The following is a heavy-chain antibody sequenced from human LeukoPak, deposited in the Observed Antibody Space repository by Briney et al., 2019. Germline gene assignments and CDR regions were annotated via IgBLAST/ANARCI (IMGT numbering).Heavy chain of an antibody. D-gene: IGHD2-2*02. J-gene: IGHJ5*02. V-gene: IGHV1-18*01. CDR3: ARGYCSSTNCYTATAWFDP. CDR1: GYTFTSYG. Sequence: ASVKVSCKASGYTFTSYGINWVRQAPGQGLEWMGWISAYNGNTNYAQKFQGRVTMTTDASTSTAYMELRSLRSDDTAVHYCARGYCSSTNCYTATAWFDPWGQGTLVTVSS. CDR2: ISAYNGNT.